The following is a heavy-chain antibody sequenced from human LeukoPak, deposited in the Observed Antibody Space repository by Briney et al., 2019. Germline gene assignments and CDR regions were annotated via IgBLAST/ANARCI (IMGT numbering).Heavy chain of an antibody. CDR2: INHSGST. CDR1: GGSFSGYY. D-gene: IGHD3-16*01. J-gene: IGHJ3*02. V-gene: IGHV4-34*01. Sequence: SATLSLTCAVSGGSFSGYYWSWIRPPPGKGLEWIGEINHSGSTNYNPSLKSRVTISVDTSKNQFSLKLSSVTAADTAVYYCARGVVKGGAFDIWGQGTMVTVSS. CDR3: ARGVVKGGAFDI.